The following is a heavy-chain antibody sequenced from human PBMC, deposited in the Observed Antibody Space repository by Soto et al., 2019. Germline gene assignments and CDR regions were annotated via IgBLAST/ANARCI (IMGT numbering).Heavy chain of an antibody. J-gene: IGHJ4*02. Sequence: LRLSCAASGFTFSSYGMHWVRQAPDKGLEWVAVISYDGSNKYYADSVKGRFTISRDNSKNTLYLQMNSLRAEDTAVYYCAKDPVGYSYGLGPDYWGQGTLVTVSS. CDR3: AKDPVGYSYGLGPDY. D-gene: IGHD5-18*01. CDR1: GFTFSSYG. V-gene: IGHV3-30*18. CDR2: ISYDGSNK.